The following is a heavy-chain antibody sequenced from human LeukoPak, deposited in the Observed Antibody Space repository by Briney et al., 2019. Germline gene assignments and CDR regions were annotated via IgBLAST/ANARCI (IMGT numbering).Heavy chain of an antibody. CDR3: ARGIRTGYGY. CDR2: VDYSGST. J-gene: IGHJ4*02. V-gene: IGHV4-61*01. D-gene: IGHD1-1*01. Sequence: SETLSLTCSVSGGSVRSGNYYWSWIRQPPGRGLEWIGYVDYSGSTSYNPSLRRRVTISLDTSKNQFSLKVMYLTAADTAVYYCARGIRTGYGYWGQGTLVTVSS. CDR1: GGSVRSGNYY.